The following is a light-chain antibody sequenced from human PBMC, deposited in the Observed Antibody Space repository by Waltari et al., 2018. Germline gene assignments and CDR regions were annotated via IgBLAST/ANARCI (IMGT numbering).Light chain of an antibody. CDR1: SSDIGAYNY. V-gene: IGLV2-14*03. Sequence: QSALTQPASVSGSPGQSITISCTGTSSDIGAYNYVSWYQQHPGSAPKLMIFDVSERPSGFSNRFSASKSGNTASLTISGLQAEDEADYYCSSYTIRNTLVLFGGGTKLTVL. CDR2: DVS. CDR3: SSYTIRNTLVL. J-gene: IGLJ2*01.